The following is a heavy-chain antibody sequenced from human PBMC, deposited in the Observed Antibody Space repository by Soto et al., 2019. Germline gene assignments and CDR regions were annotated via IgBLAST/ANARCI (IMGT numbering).Heavy chain of an antibody. Sequence: WASVKVSCKASGGTFSSYAISWVRQAPGQGLEWMGGIIPIFGTANYAQKFQGRVTITADESTSTAYMELSSLRSEDTAVYYCARSGIFGGKYINYYYYYGMDVWGQGTTVTVSS. CDR3: ARSGIFGGKYINYYYYYGMDV. D-gene: IGHD3-3*01. CDR1: GGTFSSYA. V-gene: IGHV1-69*13. CDR2: IIPIFGTA. J-gene: IGHJ6*02.